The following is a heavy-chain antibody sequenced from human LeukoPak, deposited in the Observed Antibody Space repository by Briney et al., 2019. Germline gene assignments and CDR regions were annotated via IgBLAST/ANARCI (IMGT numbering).Heavy chain of an antibody. V-gene: IGHV1-69*01. CDR2: ITPIFGTA. J-gene: IGHJ4*02. Sequence: GASVKVSCKASGGTFSSYAISWVRQAPGQGLEWIGGITPIFGTANYAQKFQGRVTITADESTSTAYMELSSLRSEDTAVYYCARGTKRPIVARLLDWGQGTLVTVSS. CDR1: GGTFSSYA. D-gene: IGHD5-12*01. CDR3: ARGTKRPIVARLLD.